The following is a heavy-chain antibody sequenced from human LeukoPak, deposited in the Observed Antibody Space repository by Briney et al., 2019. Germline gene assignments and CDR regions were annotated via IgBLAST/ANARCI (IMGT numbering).Heavy chain of an antibody. CDR1: GFTFTTYW. Sequence: GGSLRLSCGASGFTFTTYWMSWVRQAPGKGLEWVANIKQDGTEKYYMDSVKGRSTISRDNAKNSVFLQIHSLRAEDTAMYYCARIGYSSSSIDYWGQGTLVTVSS. V-gene: IGHV3-7*01. J-gene: IGHJ4*02. CDR3: ARIGYSSSSIDY. D-gene: IGHD6-6*01. CDR2: IKQDGTEK.